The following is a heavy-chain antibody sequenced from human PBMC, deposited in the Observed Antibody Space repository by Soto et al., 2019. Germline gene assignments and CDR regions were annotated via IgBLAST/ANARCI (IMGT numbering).Heavy chain of an antibody. D-gene: IGHD4-17*01. J-gene: IGHJ4*02. CDR3: AKEWGMYYGDYVYYFDY. Sequence: GGSLRLSCAASGFTFSSYAMSWVRQAPGKGLEWVSAISGSGGSTYYADSVKGRFTISRDNSKNTLYLQMNSLRAEDTAVYYCAKEWGMYYGDYVYYFDYWGQGTLVTVSS. CDR2: ISGSGGST. CDR1: GFTFSSYA. V-gene: IGHV3-23*01.